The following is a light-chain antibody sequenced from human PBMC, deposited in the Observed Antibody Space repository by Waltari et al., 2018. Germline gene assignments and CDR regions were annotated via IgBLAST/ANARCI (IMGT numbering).Light chain of an antibody. J-gene: IGKJ4*01. CDR1: QGVSSY. CDR3: QQLNNYPLT. CDR2: AAS. Sequence: DIQLTQSPSFLSASVGDRVTISCRASQGVSSYLAWYQQKPGKAPKLLIYAASTLQSGVPSRFSGTGSGTEFTLTISSLQSEDFATYYCQQLNNYPLTFGG. V-gene: IGKV1-9*01.